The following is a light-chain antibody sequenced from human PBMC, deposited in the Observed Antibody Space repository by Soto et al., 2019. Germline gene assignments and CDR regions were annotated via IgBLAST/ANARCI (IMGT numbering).Light chain of an antibody. CDR2: GAS. CDR3: QQYNNWWT. V-gene: IGKV3-15*01. CDR1: QSISNN. J-gene: IGKJ1*01. Sequence: EIVMTQSPATLSVSPGERATLSCRASQSISNNLAWYHQRPGQAPRLLIYGASTRATGIPARFSGSGSGTQFPLTISGLQSEDFAVYCCQQYNNWWTFGQGTRGEIK.